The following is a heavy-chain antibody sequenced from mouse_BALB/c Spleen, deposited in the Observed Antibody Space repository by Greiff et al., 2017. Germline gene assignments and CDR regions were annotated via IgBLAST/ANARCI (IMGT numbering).Heavy chain of an antibody. CDR1: GFTFSNYW. J-gene: IGHJ4*01. V-gene: IGHV6-6*02. CDR3: TRPDGKGDYYAMDY. CDR2: IRLKSNNYAT. Sequence: EVQLVESGGGLVQPGGSMKLSCVASGFTFSNYWMNWVRQSPEKGLEWVAEIRLKSNNYATHYAESVKGRFTISRDDSKSSVYLQMNNLRAEDTGIYYCTRPDGKGDYYAMDYWGQGTSVTVSS. D-gene: IGHD2-1*01.